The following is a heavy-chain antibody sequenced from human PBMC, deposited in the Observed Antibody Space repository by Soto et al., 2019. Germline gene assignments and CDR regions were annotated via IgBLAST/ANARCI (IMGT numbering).Heavy chain of an antibody. D-gene: IGHD3-10*01. CDR1: GYTSTSYA. J-gene: IGHJ4*02. CDR2: INAGNGNT. CDR3: ARAGGWFGELLPTPTVDVNY. V-gene: IGHV1-3*01. Sequence: ASVKVSCKASGYTSTSYAMHWVRQAPGQRLEWMGWINAGNGNTKYSQKFQGRVTITRDTSASTAYMELSSLRSEDTAVYYCARAGGWFGELLPTPTVDVNYWGQGTLVTVSS.